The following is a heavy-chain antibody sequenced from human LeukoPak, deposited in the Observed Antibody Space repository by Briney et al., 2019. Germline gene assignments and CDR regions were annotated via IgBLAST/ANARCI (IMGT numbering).Heavy chain of an antibody. Sequence: GASVKVSCEASGGTFSNYAFSWVRQGPGQGLEWMGGIIPIFGTANYAQKFQGRVTITADESTSTAYMELSSLRSEDTAVYYCARGLEYSSSSMRAYYYYYMDVWGKGTTVTVSS. CDR3: ARGLEYSSSSMRAYYYYYMDV. D-gene: IGHD6-6*01. V-gene: IGHV1-69*13. CDR2: IIPIFGTA. CDR1: GGTFSNYA. J-gene: IGHJ6*03.